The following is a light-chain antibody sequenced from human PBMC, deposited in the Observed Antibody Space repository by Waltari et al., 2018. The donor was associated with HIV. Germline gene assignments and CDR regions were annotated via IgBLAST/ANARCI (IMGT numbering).Light chain of an antibody. CDR1: SSNIGSNY. J-gene: IGLJ2*01. Sequence: QSVLTQSPSASGTPGQRVTISCSGSSSNIGSNYVYWYNQLPGTAPKLNIHRNNQRPSGVPDRFSGSKSGTSASLVITGLRSEDEAEYHCAAWDDSLDGPVVFGGGTKLTVL. CDR2: RNN. CDR3: AAWDDSLDGPVV. V-gene: IGLV1-47*01.